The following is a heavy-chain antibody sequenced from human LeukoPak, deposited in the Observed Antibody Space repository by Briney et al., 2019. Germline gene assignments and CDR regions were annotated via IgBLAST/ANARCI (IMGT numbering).Heavy chain of an antibody. CDR1: GYSFTAYY. J-gene: IGHJ4*02. V-gene: IGHV1-2*02. Sequence: ASVKVSCKASGYSFTAYYIHWVRQAPGQGPEWMGWINPNSGGTKYAQRFQGRVTMTRDTSISTVYIEVSRLTSDDTAVYYCASALYSNSGFDYWGRGTLVTVSS. D-gene: IGHD6-6*01. CDR3: ASALYSNSGFDY. CDR2: INPNSGGT.